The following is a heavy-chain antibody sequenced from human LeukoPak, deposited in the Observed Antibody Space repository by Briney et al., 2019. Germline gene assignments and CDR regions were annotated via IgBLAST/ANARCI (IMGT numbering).Heavy chain of an antibody. CDR3: VRDIREYDF. CDR1: GFTLSNYW. Sequence: GGSLRLSCTASGFTLSNYWMHWVRQAPGKGLVWVSRINGDGSETYYADSVKGRFTSSRDNAKDTVFLQMNNLRAEDTAVYYCVRDIREYDFWGQGTLVTVSS. CDR2: INGDGSET. V-gene: IGHV3-74*01. D-gene: IGHD3-10*01. J-gene: IGHJ4*02.